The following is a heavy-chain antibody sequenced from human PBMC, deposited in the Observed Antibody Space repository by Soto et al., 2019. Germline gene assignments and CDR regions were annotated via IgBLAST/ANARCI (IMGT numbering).Heavy chain of an antibody. Sequence: KPGGSLRLSCAASGFTFSSYSMNWVRQAPGKGLEWVSSISSSSSYIYYADSVKGRFTISRDNAKNSLYLQMNSLRAEDTAVYYCARDIVGATSLNWFDPWGQGTLVTVSS. CDR3: ARDIVGATSLNWFDP. J-gene: IGHJ5*02. CDR2: ISSSSSYI. D-gene: IGHD1-26*01. V-gene: IGHV3-21*01. CDR1: GFTFSSYS.